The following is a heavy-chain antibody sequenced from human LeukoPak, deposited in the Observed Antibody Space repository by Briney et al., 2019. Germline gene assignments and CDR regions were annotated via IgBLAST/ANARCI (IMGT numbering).Heavy chain of an antibody. CDR2: IKQDGSEK. Sequence: PGGSLRLSCAASGFTFSSYGMHWVRQAPGKGLEWVANIKQDGSEKYYVDSVKGRFTISRDNAKNSLYLQMNSLRAEDTAVYYCAREAWCGTWGQGTMVTVSS. V-gene: IGHV3-7*01. D-gene: IGHD3-10*01. CDR1: GFTFSSYG. J-gene: IGHJ3*01. CDR3: AREAWCGT.